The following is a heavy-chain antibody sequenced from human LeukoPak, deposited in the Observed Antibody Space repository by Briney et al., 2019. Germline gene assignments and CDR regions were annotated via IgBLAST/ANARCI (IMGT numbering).Heavy chain of an antibody. Sequence: SQTLSLTCVISGDGVSTNNAAAWNWFRQSPSRGLEWLGRTYYRSKWFNEYAISVRSRMLINADTSRNQFSLQLSSVTPEDTAMYYCARGTRNAFDSWGQGTLVTVSS. CDR1: GDGVSTNNAAA. CDR2: TYYRSKWFN. D-gene: IGHD2-2*01. CDR3: ARGTRNAFDS. J-gene: IGHJ4*02. V-gene: IGHV6-1*01.